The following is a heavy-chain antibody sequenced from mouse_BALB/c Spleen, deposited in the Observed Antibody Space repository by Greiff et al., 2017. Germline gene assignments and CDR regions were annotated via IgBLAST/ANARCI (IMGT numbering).Heavy chain of an antibody. CDR1: GFTFSSYA. V-gene: IGHV5-9-4*01. CDR2: ISSGGSYT. J-gene: IGHJ4*01. Sequence: EVQLVESGGGLVKPGGSLKLSCAASGFTFSSYAMSWVRQSPEKRLEWVAEISSGGSYTYYPDTVTGRFTISRDNAKNTLYLEMSSLRSEDTAMYYCARDREGAMDYWGQGTSVTVSS. D-gene: IGHD3-3*01. CDR3: ARDREGAMDY.